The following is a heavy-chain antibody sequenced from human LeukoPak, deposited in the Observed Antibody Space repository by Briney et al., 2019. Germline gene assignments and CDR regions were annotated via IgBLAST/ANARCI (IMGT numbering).Heavy chain of an antibody. J-gene: IGHJ4*02. D-gene: IGHD3-3*01. Sequence: GGSLRLSCAASGFTFSNYAMSWVRQAPGKGLEWVSAITNSGGGTFYADSVKGRFTISRDNSRNTLCLQMNSLRAEDTAVYYCTKDNTITTSEVIVTSPDYWGQGTLVTVSS. CDR2: ITNSGGGT. V-gene: IGHV3-23*01. CDR3: TKDNTITTSEVIVTSPDY. CDR1: GFTFSNYA.